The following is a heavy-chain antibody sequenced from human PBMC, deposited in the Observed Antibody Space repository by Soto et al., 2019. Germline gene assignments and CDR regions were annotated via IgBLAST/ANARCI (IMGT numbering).Heavy chain of an antibody. Sequence: QVQRVQSGAEVKKPGASVKVSCKTSGYTFNNYGISWVRQAPGQGLEGMGWISDYNGNTNYPQKFQGRVTMTTDTSTKTVYMVLTSLRSDDTAVYYCARDGYYDSGSYGMDVWGRGTTVTVSS. CDR2: ISDYNGNT. CDR3: ARDGYYDSGSYGMDV. CDR1: GYTFNNYG. J-gene: IGHJ6*02. V-gene: IGHV1-18*01. D-gene: IGHD3-10*01.